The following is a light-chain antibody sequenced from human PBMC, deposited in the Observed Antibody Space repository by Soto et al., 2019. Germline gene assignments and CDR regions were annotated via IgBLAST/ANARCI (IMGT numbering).Light chain of an antibody. CDR2: EGT. Sequence: QSVLTQPASVAGSPGQAIAISCTGTSCAVGTHNLVSWYQQHRGKAPKIMIYEGTKRPSGVSNRFSGSKSANTASLPISGLQSEDEADYYCCSSAGSSLYVFGSGTKVTVL. J-gene: IGLJ1*01. V-gene: IGLV2-23*01. CDR1: SCAVGTHNL. CDR3: CSSAGSSLYV.